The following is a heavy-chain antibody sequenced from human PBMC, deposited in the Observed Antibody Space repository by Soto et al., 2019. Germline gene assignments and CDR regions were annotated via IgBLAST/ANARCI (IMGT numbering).Heavy chain of an antibody. V-gene: IGHV4-59*01. CDR1: GGSISGFY. CDR3: ARFRRYCSGGSCVTWFDS. J-gene: IGHJ5*01. D-gene: IGHD2-15*01. CDR2: IYYTGTT. Sequence: QVQLQESGPGLVKPSETLSLTCTVSGGSISGFYCTWIRQPPAKGLEWIGYIYYTGTTNYNPSLRSRVTVSVDSSKTQFSLTLSSVTAADTAVYDWARFRRYCSGGSCVTWFDSWGQGTLVTVSS.